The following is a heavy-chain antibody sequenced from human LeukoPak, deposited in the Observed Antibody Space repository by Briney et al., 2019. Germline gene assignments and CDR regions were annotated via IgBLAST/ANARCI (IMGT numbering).Heavy chain of an antibody. CDR2: IKQDGSDR. CDR1: GFTFSTYW. D-gene: IGHD1-26*01. Sequence: RPGGSLRLSCAASGFTFSTYWMSWVRQAPGKGLEWVASIKQDGSDRYYVDSVKGRFTISRDNAKSSLFLQMNSLRAEDTAVYYCARFSGSYGLYYFDHWGQRMLVTVSS. CDR3: ARFSGSYGLYYFDH. J-gene: IGHJ4*02. V-gene: IGHV3-7*05.